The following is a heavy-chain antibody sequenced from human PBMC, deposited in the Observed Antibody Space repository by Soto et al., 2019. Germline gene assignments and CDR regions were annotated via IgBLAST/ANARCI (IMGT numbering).Heavy chain of an antibody. Sequence: WTWIRQPPGKGLEWIGNVFYSGGTDYNPSLKSRVTMSVDTSKNHFSLKLTSMTAADTALYYCARVDWGSFDYWGQGTLVTVSS. CDR2: VFYSGGT. J-gene: IGHJ4*02. V-gene: IGHV4-61*03. CDR3: ARVDWGSFDY. D-gene: IGHD3-9*01.